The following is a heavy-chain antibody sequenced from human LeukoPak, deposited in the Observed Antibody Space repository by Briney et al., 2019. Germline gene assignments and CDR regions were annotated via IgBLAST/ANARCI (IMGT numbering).Heavy chain of an antibody. V-gene: IGHV4-59*01. Sequence: GSLRLSCAASGFTFSNYAMSWVRQPPGKGLERIGYIYYSGSTNYNPSLKSRVTISVDTSKNQFSLKLSSVTAADTAVYYCARGPSFDYWGQGTLVTVSS. J-gene: IGHJ4*02. CDR1: GFTFSNYA. CDR3: ARGPSFDY. CDR2: IYYSGST.